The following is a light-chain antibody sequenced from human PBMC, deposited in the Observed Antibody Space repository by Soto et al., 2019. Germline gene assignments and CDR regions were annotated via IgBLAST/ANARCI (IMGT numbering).Light chain of an antibody. J-gene: IGLJ2*01. CDR1: SSDVGGYNY. Sequence: QSALTQPPSASGSPGQSVTISCTGTSSDVGGYNYVSWYQQHPGEAPKLMIYEVSQRPSGVPDRFSGYKSGNTASLTVSGLQAEDEADYYCSSYAGSNTVIFGGGTKLTVL. V-gene: IGLV2-8*01. CDR3: SSYAGSNTVI. CDR2: EVS.